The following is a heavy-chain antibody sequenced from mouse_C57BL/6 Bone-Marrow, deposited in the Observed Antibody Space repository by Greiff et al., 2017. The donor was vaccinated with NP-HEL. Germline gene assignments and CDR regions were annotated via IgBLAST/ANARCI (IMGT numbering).Heavy chain of an antibody. CDR1: GYTFTSYG. D-gene: IGHD2-4*01. V-gene: IGHV1-81*01. J-gene: IGHJ4*01. Sequence: QVQLKQSGAELARPGASVKLSCKASGYTFTSYGISWVKQRTGQGLEWIGVIYPRSGNTYYNEKFKGKATLTADKSSSTAYMELRSLTSEDSAVYFCARGYYDYAYYAMDYWGQGTSDTVSS. CDR3: ARGYYDYAYYAMDY. CDR2: IYPRSGNT.